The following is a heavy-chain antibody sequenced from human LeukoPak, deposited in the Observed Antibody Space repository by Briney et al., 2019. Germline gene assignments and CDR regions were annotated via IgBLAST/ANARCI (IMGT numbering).Heavy chain of an antibody. CDR3: AKGQLVDYGMDV. CDR2: MSYDGGHK. Sequence: GSLRLWRAACGVVLRSYAMHWVRESPPKELDGVAVMSYDGGHKYYADSVKGRFTISRDNSKNPLYLQMNSLRAEDTAVYYCAKGQLVDYGMDVWGQGTTVTVSS. D-gene: IGHD2-15*01. CDR1: GVVLRSYA. J-gene: IGHJ6*02. V-gene: IGHV3-30*18.